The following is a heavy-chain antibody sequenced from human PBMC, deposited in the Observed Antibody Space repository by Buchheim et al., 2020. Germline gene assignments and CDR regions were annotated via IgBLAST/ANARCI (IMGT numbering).Heavy chain of an antibody. CDR2: INHSGST. J-gene: IGHJ4*02. D-gene: IGHD1-26*01. V-gene: IGHV4-34*01. CDR1: GGSFRAYY. CDR3: ARDRERATVY. Sequence: VQLQQWGAGLLKPSETLSPPCAVYGGSFRAYYWSWIRQPPGKGLEWIGKINHSGSTKFNPSLKSRVTMSVDTSKNQFSLKLSSVTAADTAMYYCARDRERATVYWGQGNL.